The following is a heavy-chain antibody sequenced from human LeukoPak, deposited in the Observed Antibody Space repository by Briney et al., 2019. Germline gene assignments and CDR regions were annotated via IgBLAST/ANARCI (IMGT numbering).Heavy chain of an antibody. J-gene: IGHJ4*02. CDR1: GYTFTSYD. D-gene: IGHD3-22*01. V-gene: IGHV1-8*02. CDR2: MNPNSGNT. CDR3: ARVLYYYDSSGYSARFDY. Sequence: AASVKVSCKASGYTFTSYDINWVRQATGQGLEWMGWMNPNSGNTGYAQKLQGRVTMTTDTSTSTAYMELRSLRSDDTAVYYCARVLYYYDSSGYSARFDYWGQGTLVTVSS.